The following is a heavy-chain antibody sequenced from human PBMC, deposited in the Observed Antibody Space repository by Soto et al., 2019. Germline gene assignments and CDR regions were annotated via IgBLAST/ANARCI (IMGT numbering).Heavy chain of an antibody. Sequence: QVQLEQAGAEVKKLGASLKVSCKASAYTFTNYDINWVRQATGQGLEWMGWINPIGGNTGYAQRFHGRFMMPRTTPISSAYMALSTMTVAHPAVYSRAGHHYTWELIPPSPNYGMEVWGQGTTVTVSS. V-gene: IGHV1-8*01. D-gene: IGHD1-26*01. CDR1: AYTFTNYD. CDR2: INPIGGNT. J-gene: IGHJ6*02. CDR3: AGHHYTWELIPPSPNYGMEV.